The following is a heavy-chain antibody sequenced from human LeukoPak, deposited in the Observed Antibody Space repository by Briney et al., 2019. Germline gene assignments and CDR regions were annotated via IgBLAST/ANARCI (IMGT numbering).Heavy chain of an antibody. CDR3: ARETSSGIIGGMDV. J-gene: IGHJ6*02. D-gene: IGHD1-26*01. CDR2: IQTDGNPK. V-gene: IGHV3-30*02. CDR1: GFIFSKNG. Sequence: QSGGSLRLSCAASGFIFSKNGIHWVRQAPGKGLEWVAFIQTDGNPKYYADSVRGRFTISRDNSKKTCYLQMDSLRVEDTAVYYCARETSSGIIGGMDVRGQGTMVTVTS.